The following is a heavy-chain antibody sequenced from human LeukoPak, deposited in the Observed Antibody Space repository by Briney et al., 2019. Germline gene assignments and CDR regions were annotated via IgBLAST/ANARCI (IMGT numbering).Heavy chain of an antibody. CDR1: GFTFSSYG. J-gene: IGHJ4*02. Sequence: GGSLRLSCAASGFTFSSYGMHWVRQAPVKGLEWVAFIRYDGSNKYYADSVKGRFTISRDNSKNTLYLQMNSLTAEDTAVYYCAKDLGRVGSSFDYWGQGTLVTVSS. CDR3: AKDLGRVGSSFDY. V-gene: IGHV3-30*02. CDR2: IRYDGSNK. D-gene: IGHD1-26*01.